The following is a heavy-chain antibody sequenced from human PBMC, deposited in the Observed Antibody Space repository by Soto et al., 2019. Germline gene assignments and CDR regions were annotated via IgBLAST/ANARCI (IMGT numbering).Heavy chain of an antibody. CDR1: GGSINTYY. D-gene: IGHD6-19*01. Sequence: LSLTFTVSGGSINTYYWSWIRQPPGKGLEWIGYVDYSGNSDSSPSLKSRVTISIDTSKKQVSLKLNSVTAADTAVYYCARNWFSVAGRFHFDYWGQRIPVTVSS. CDR2: VDYSGNS. CDR3: ARNWFSVAGRFHFDY. V-gene: IGHV4-59*01. J-gene: IGHJ4*02.